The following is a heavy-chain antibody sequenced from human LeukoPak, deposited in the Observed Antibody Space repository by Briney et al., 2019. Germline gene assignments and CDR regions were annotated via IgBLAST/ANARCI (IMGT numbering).Heavy chain of an antibody. CDR3: ARVSGYTDSRYYYMDV. Sequence: PGGSLRLSCEASGFTVSKFWMHWVRQAPGKGLEWVARIDADAYSTNYADSVNGRFTISRDTAKNPLYLQMDSLRAEDSAVYYCARVSGYTDSRYYYMDVWGKGTTLIVSS. D-gene: IGHD5-18*01. CDR1: GFTVSKFW. CDR2: IDADAYST. J-gene: IGHJ6*03. V-gene: IGHV3-74*01.